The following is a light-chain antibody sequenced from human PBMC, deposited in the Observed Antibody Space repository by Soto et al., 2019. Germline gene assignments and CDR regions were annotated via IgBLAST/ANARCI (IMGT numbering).Light chain of an antibody. CDR2: EVS. V-gene: IGLV2-18*02. Sequence: QSALTQPPSVSGSPGQSVTISCTGTSSDVGSYNRVSWYQQHPGTAPKLMIYEVSNRPTGVPDRFSGSKSGNTASLTISGLQAEDEADYYCSSYTSSSPLVFGGGTKVTVL. CDR1: SSDVGSYNR. J-gene: IGLJ2*01. CDR3: SSYTSSSPLV.